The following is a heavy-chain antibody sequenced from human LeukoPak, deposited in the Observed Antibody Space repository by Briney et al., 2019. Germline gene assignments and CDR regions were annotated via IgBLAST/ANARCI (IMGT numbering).Heavy chain of an antibody. CDR3: ARDDYRGVANFDP. D-gene: IGHD3-10*01. J-gene: IGHJ5*02. CDR1: GGSLSGYY. Sequence: PSETLSLTCAVYGGSLSGYYWSWIRQPPGKGLEWIGEINYSGDANYNPSLKSRVTISVDTSNNQFSLKLTSVTAADTAVYYCARDDYRGVANFDPWGQGTLVTVSS. CDR2: INYSGDA. V-gene: IGHV4-34*01.